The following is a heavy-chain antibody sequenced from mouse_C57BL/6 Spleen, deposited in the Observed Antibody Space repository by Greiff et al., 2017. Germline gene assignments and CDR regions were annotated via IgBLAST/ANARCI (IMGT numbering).Heavy chain of an antibody. D-gene: IGHD3-1*01. CDR3: ARSGLLAY. J-gene: IGHJ3*01. CDR2: IDPSDSYT. Sequence: QVQLQQPGAELVMPGASVKLSCKASGYTFTSYWMHWVKQRPGQGLEWIGEIDPSDSYTNYNQKFKGKSTLTVDKYSSTAYMQLSSLTSEDSAVYYCARSGLLAYWGQGTLVTVSA. CDR1: GYTFTSYW. V-gene: IGHV1-69*01.